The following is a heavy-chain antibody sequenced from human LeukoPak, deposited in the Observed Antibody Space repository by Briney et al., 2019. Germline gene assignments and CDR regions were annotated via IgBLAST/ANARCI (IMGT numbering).Heavy chain of an antibody. CDR2: ISAYNGNT. V-gene: IGHV1-18*01. CDR1: GYTFTSYG. D-gene: IGHD6-13*01. Sequence: ASVKVSCKASGYTFTSYGISWVRQAPGQGLEWMGWISAYNGNTNYAQKLQGRVTMTTDTSTSTAYMELRSLRSDDTAVYYCARHPTSIAAAGSFDYWGQGTLVTVSS. CDR3: ARHPTSIAAAGSFDY. J-gene: IGHJ4*02.